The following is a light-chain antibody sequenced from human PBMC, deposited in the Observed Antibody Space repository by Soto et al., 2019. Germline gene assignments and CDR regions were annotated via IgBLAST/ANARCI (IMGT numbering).Light chain of an antibody. J-gene: IGLJ2*01. CDR1: SGHSNYA. CDR2: VNSDGSH. V-gene: IGLV4-69*01. CDR3: QTWDTGIVL. Sequence: QLVLTQSPSASASLGASVKLTCTLSSGHSNYAIARHQQLPEKGPRYLMKVNSDGSHSKGDGIPDRFSGSSSGAERYLTISSLQSEDEADYYCQTWDTGIVLFGGGTKVTVL.